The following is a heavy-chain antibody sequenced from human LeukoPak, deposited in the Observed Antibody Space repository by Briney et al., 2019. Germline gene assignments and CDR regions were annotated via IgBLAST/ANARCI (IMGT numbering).Heavy chain of an antibody. D-gene: IGHD6-13*01. Sequence: KPSETLSLTCAVYGGSFSGYYWSWIRQPPGKGLEWIGEINHSGSTNYNPSLKSRVTISVDTSKNQFSLELSSVTAADTAVYYCARGVYIAAAQYAYWGQGTLVTVSS. CDR3: ARGVYIAAAQYAY. CDR2: INHSGST. J-gene: IGHJ4*02. V-gene: IGHV4-34*01. CDR1: GGSFSGYY.